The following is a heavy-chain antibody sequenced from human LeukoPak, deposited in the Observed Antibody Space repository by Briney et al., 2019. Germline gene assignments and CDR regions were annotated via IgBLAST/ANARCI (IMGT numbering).Heavy chain of an antibody. J-gene: IGHJ4*02. D-gene: IGHD3-10*01. CDR2: ISGSGGST. CDR3: AKALPYYYGSGSYYQGPKAQSIYYFDY. CDR1: GFTFSSYA. Sequence: GGSLRLSCAASGFTFSSYAMSWVRQAPGKGLEWVSAISGSGGSTYYADSVKGRFTISRDNSKNTLYLQMNSLRAEDTAVYYCAKALPYYYGSGSYYQGPKAQSIYYFDYWGQGTLVTVSS. V-gene: IGHV3-23*01.